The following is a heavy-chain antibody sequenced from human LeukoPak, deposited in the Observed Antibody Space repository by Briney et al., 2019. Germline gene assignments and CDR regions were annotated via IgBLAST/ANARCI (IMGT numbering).Heavy chain of an antibody. V-gene: IGHV4-59*01. D-gene: IGHD1-26*01. Sequence: SETLSLTCTVSGGYISSYYWSWIRQPPGKGLAWIGYIYYSGSTNYNPSLNSRVTISVDTSKNQFSLKLSSVTAADTAVYYCARRCWESHPWYFDFWGRGTLVTVSS. CDR3: ARRCWESHPWYFDF. CDR2: IYYSGST. J-gene: IGHJ2*01. CDR1: GGYISSYY.